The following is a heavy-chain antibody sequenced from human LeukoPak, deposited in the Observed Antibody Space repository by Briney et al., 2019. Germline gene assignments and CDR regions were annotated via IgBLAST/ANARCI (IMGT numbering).Heavy chain of an antibody. Sequence: PGGSLRLSCAASGFTFSYYSMNWVRQAPGKGLEWISYISRSSTTIYYTDSVRGRFTISRDDAKNSVFLQMNSLRAEDTAIYYCAKDGGHCTSLDCSEEGDYWGQGTLVTVSS. J-gene: IGHJ4*02. CDR2: ISRSSTTI. D-gene: IGHD2-8*01. CDR1: GFTFSYYS. V-gene: IGHV3-48*04. CDR3: AKDGGHCTSLDCSEEGDY.